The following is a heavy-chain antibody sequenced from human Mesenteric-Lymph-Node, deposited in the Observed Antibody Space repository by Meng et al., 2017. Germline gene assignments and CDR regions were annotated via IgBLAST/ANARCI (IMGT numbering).Heavy chain of an antibody. CDR1: GYTFTSYG. CDR2: ISGNNGNT. Sequence: ASVKVSCKASGYTFTSYGISWVRQAPGQGLKWMGWISGNNGNTNYEQKFQGRVTMTTDTSTSTAYMELRSLRSDDTAVYYCATSLNPYDSSGHSDYWGQGTLVTVSS. D-gene: IGHD3-22*01. J-gene: IGHJ4*02. CDR3: ATSLNPYDSSGHSDY. V-gene: IGHV1-18*01.